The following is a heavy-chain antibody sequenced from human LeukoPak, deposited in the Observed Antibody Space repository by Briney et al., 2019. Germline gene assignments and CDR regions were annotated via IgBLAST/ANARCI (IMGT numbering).Heavy chain of an antibody. V-gene: IGHV4-4*07. J-gene: IGHJ3*02. CDR3: ARDRYYYDSSGYYAFDI. CDR2: IRTSGNT. Sequence: SETLSLTCTVSGGSISSYYWSWIRQPAGKGLEWIGRIRTSGNTNYNPSLKSRVTMSVDTSKNQFSLKLSSVTAADTAVYYCARDRYYYDSSGYYAFDIWGQGTMVTFSS. CDR1: GGSISSYY. D-gene: IGHD3-22*01.